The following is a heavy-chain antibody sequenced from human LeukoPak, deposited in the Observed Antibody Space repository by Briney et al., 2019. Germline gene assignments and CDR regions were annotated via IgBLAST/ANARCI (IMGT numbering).Heavy chain of an antibody. CDR2: INHSGST. J-gene: IGHJ5*02. D-gene: IGHD1-26*01. V-gene: IGHV4-34*01. Sequence: SETLSLTCAVYGGSFSGYYWSWIRQPPGKGLEWIGEINHSGSTNYNPSLKSRVTISVDTSKNQFSLKLSSVTAADTVVYYCARGRNSGSYSSWGQGTLVTVSS. CDR1: GGSFSGYY. CDR3: ARGRNSGSYSS.